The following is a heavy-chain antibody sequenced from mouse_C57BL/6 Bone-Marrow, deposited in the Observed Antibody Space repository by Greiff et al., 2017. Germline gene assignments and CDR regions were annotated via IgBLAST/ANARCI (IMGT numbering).Heavy chain of an antibody. J-gene: IGHJ1*03. CDR3: ARDAYYWYFDV. Sequence: EVMLVESGGGLVQSGRSLRLSCATSGFTFSDFYMEWVRQAPGKGLEWIAASRNKANDYTTEYSASVKGRFIVSRDTSQSILYLQMNALRAEDTAIYYCARDAYYWYFDVWGTGTTVTVSS. V-gene: IGHV7-1*01. CDR1: GFTFSDFY. CDR2: SRNKANDYTT.